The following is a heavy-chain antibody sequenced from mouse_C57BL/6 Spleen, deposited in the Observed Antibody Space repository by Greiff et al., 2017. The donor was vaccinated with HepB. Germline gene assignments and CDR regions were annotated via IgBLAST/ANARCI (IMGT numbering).Heavy chain of an antibody. D-gene: IGHD1-1*01. J-gene: IGHJ2*01. CDR2: IDPETGGT. V-gene: IGHV1-15*01. CDR3: TRGLITTVVARDY. CDR1: GYTFTDYE. Sequence: QVQLKESGAELVRPGASVTLSCKASGYTFTDYEMHWVKQTPVHGLEWIGAIDPETGGTAYNQKFKGKAILTADKSSSTAYMELRSLTSEDSAVYYCTRGLITTVVARDYWGQGTTLTVSS.